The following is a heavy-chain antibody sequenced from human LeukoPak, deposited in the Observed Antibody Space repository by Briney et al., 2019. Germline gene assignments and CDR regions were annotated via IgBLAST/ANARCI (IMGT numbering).Heavy chain of an antibody. CDR1: GGSISSYH. D-gene: IGHD3-10*01. Sequence: SETLSLTCTVSGGSISSYHWSWLRQPPGKALEWIGYIHDSGSTNYNPSLKSRVTLSVDTSKNQFSLKLSSVTAADTAVYYCARVDVRFGELLSPNWFDPWGQGTLVTVSS. CDR3: ARVDVRFGELLSPNWFDP. CDR2: IHDSGST. V-gene: IGHV4-59*01. J-gene: IGHJ5*02.